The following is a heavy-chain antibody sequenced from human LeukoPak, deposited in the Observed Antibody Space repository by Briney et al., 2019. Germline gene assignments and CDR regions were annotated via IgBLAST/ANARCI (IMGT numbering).Heavy chain of an antibody. CDR2: ISGSGDNR. Sequence: GGSLRLSCTASGFTFSSYGMSWVRQAPGKGLEWVSAISGSGDNRDYADSVKGRFTISRDNAKNTLYLQMNSLRAEDTAVYYCARGKGYYDSSGLWDWGQGTLVTVSS. J-gene: IGHJ4*02. D-gene: IGHD3-22*01. CDR1: GFTFSSYG. CDR3: ARGKGYYDSSGLWD. V-gene: IGHV3-23*01.